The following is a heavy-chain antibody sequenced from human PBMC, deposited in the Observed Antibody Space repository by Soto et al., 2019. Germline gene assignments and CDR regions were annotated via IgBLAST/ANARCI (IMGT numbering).Heavy chain of an antibody. J-gene: IGHJ1*01. Sequence: GGSLRLSCAASGFTFSSYAISWVRQAPWKGLEWVSAISGSGGSTYYADSVKGRFTISRDNSKNTLYLQMNSLRAEDTAVYYCEKGEIAYSSGWNEYFQHWGQGTLVTVPS. V-gene: IGHV3-23*01. D-gene: IGHD6-19*01. CDR1: GFTFSSYA. CDR2: ISGSGGST. CDR3: EKGEIAYSSGWNEYFQH.